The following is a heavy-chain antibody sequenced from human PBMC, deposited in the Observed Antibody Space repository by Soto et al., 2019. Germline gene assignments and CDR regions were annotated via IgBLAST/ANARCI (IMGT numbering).Heavy chain of an antibody. J-gene: IGHJ4*02. CDR1: GFTFRVYE. Sequence: EVQLVESGGGLVQPGGSLRLSCVASGFTFRVYEMIWVRQAAGRGLEWVSYISGDGSVQDYADSVKGRFIISRDNAKNSLYLQMNSLRVEDTAVYYCAREDDDDSHFDHWGQGTRVTVSS. V-gene: IGHV3-48*03. D-gene: IGHD3-16*01. CDR2: ISGDGSVQ. CDR3: AREDDDDSHFDH.